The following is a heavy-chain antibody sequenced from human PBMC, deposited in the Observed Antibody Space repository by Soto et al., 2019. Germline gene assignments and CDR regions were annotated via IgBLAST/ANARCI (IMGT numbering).Heavy chain of an antibody. CDR3: ARFKGGRYGSGGSCYSLFDY. J-gene: IGHJ4*02. Sequence: EVQLVESGGGLVQPGGSLRLSCAASGFTFSSYWMSWVRQAPGKGLEWVANIKQDGSEKYYVDSVKGRFTISRDNAKNSLYLQMNSLRAEDTAVYYCARFKGGRYGSGGSCYSLFDYWGQGTLVTVTS. V-gene: IGHV3-7*01. CDR1: GFTFSSYW. D-gene: IGHD2-15*01. CDR2: IKQDGSEK.